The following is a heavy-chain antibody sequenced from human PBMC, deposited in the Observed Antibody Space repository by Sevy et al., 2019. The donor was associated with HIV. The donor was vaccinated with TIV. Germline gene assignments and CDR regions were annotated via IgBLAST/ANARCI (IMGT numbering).Heavy chain of an antibody. J-gene: IGHJ5*02. D-gene: IGHD2-15*01. Sequence: ASVKVSCKVSGYTLTKLAIHWVRQAPGKALEWMGDFDPQDDEILYAQRFQGRLTMTEDTSTDTAYMELSSLTSEDTAVYYCATVGLTYYSGSSSYQGDWFDPWGQGTLVTVSS. CDR1: GYTLTKLA. CDR3: ATVGLTYYSGSSSYQGDWFDP. CDR2: FDPQDDEI. V-gene: IGHV1-24*01.